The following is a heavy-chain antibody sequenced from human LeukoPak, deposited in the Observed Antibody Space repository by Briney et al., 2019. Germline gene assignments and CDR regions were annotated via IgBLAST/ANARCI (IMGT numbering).Heavy chain of an antibody. V-gene: IGHV1-46*01. CDR2: INPSGGNT. D-gene: IGHD1-26*01. Sequence: GASVTVSCKASGYIYTRYYMHGVGQAPGQGLEWMGIINPSGGNTNYAQKFQGRVTMTRDTSTSTVYIELSSLRSEDTAVYFCARVAVGAPLEHGGQGTLVTVSS. CDR1: GYIYTRYY. CDR3: ARVAVGAPLEH. J-gene: IGHJ4*02.